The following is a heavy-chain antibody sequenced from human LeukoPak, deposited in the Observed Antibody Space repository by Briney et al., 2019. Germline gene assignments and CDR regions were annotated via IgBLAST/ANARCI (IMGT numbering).Heavy chain of an antibody. V-gene: IGHV3-66*03. CDR2: TYSNGRT. Sequence: GGSLRLSCAASAFTFSNCWMNWVRQAPGKGLEWVSVTYSNGRTYYADSVKGRFTISRDNSKNTLYLQMNSLRAEDTAVYYCAKDGGVYYGSGSYYNYWGQGTLVTVSS. D-gene: IGHD3-10*01. J-gene: IGHJ4*02. CDR1: AFTFSNCW. CDR3: AKDGGVYYGSGSYYNY.